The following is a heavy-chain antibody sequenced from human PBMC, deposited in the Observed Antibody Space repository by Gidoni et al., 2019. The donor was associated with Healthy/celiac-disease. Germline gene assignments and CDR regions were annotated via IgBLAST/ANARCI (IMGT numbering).Heavy chain of an antibody. V-gene: IGHV3-74*01. CDR1: GFTFSSYW. CDR2: INRDGSST. Sequence: EVQLVESGGGLVQPGGSLRLSCAASGFTFSSYWMNWVRQAPGKGLVWVSRINRDGSSTSYADAVKGRFTISRDNAKNTLYLQMNSLRAEDTAVYYCARVGGSYSQFFDYWGQGTLVTVSS. J-gene: IGHJ4*02. D-gene: IGHD1-26*01. CDR3: ARVGGSYSQFFDY.